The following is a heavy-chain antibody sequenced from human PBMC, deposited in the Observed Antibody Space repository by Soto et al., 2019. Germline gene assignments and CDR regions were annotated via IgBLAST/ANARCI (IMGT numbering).Heavy chain of an antibody. Sequence: GGSLRLSCAVSGFTLRNYDMNWVRQAPGKGLEWVSKMSGGSTNIYYADSVRGRFTISRDNANNSLHLQMTGLGVEDTAIYYCATDEIFGAACYSFHSWGQGTLVTVSS. CDR2: MSGGSTNI. J-gene: IGHJ4*02. CDR1: GFTLRNYD. D-gene: IGHD2-15*01. CDR3: ATDEIFGAACYSFHS. V-gene: IGHV3-48*03.